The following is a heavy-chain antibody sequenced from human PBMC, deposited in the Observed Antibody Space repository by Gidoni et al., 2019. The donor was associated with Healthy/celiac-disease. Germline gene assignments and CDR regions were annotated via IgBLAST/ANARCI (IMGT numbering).Heavy chain of an antibody. D-gene: IGHD1-26*01. V-gene: IGHV3-23*01. CDR1: GITFSSYA. CDR3: AKGGVGATSGFDY. CDR2: ISCGGGSK. Sequence: EVQLLESGGGLVQPGGSLRVSCAAAGITFSSYAMSWVRQAPGKGLEWVSAISCGGGSKYYADSVKGQFTISRDNSKNPLYLQMNSLRTEDTALYYCAKGGVGATSGFDYWGQGTLVTVSS. J-gene: IGHJ4*02.